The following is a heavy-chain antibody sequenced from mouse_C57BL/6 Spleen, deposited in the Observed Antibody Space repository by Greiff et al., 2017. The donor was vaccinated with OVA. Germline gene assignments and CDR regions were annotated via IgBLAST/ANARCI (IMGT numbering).Heavy chain of an antibody. D-gene: IGHD1-1*01. CDR2: IYPGSGNT. V-gene: IGHV1-76*01. CDR3: ARFITTVVSTHYYAMDY. Sequence: QVQLQQSGAELVRPGASVKLSCKASGYTFTDYYMHWVKQRPGQGLEWIARIYPGSGNTYYTENFKGKATLTADKSSSTAYMQLSSLTSEDSAGYICARFITTVVSTHYYAMDYWGQGTSVTVSS. CDR1: GYTFTDYY. J-gene: IGHJ4*01.